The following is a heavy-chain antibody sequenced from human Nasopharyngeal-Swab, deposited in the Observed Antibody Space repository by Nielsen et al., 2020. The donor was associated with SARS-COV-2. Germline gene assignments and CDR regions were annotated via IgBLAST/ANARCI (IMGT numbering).Heavy chain of an antibody. CDR2: IYHSGST. D-gene: IGHD2-2*01. CDR3: TSLVVPAAIPRNWFDP. V-gene: IGHV4-4*02. Sequence: SETLSLTCAVSGGSISSSNWWSWVRQPPGKGLEWIGEIYHSGSTNCNPSLKSRVTISVDKSKNQFSLKLSSVTAADTAVYYCTSLVVPAAIPRNWFDPWGQGTLVTVSS. J-gene: IGHJ5*02. CDR1: GGSISSSNW.